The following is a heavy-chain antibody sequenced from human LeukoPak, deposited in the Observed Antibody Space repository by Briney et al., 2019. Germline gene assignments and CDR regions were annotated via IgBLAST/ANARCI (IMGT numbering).Heavy chain of an antibody. CDR2: IYYSGST. CDR3: ARGVLRGVIRVNWCDP. V-gene: IGHV4-39*07. J-gene: IGHJ5*02. CDR1: GGSISSSSYY. Sequence: NPSETLSLTCTVSGGSISSSSYYWGWIRQPPGKGLEWIGSIYYSGSTYYNPSLKSRVTISVDTSKNQFSLKLSSVTAADTAVYYCARGVLRGVIRVNWCDPWGQGTLVTVSS. D-gene: IGHD3-10*01.